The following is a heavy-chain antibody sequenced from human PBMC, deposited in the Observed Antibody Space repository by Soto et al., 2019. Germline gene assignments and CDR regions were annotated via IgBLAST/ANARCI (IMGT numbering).Heavy chain of an antibody. CDR2: IRPNNGNT. CDR3: ARDVDGSGSYYTDY. D-gene: IGHD3-10*01. J-gene: IGHJ4*01. V-gene: IGHV1-18*01. Sequence: QVQLVQSGVEVKKPGASVKVSCKASGYTFSIYGITWVRQAPGQGLEWIGWIRPNNGNTKYAQNVHGRVTMTTDTSTSTAYMELRSLRSEATAVYYCARDVDGSGSYYTDYWGHGTLVTVSS. CDR1: GYTFSIYG.